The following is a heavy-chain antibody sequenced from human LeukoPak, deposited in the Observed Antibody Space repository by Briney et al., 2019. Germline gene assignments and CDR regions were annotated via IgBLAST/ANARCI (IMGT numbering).Heavy chain of an antibody. CDR3: ARASDLWFGELLSSY. CDR2: ISSSSSNI. CDR1: ASTFCSNS. J-gene: IGHJ4*02. V-gene: IGHV3-21*01. D-gene: IGHD3-10*01. Sequence: GGSLRLFCSAAASTFCSNSINCVRQAPPNALEWVASISSSSSNIYYADSVKGRFNISRENAKNSLYLQMNSLRAEDTAVYYCARASDLWFGELLSSYWGQGALVTVSS.